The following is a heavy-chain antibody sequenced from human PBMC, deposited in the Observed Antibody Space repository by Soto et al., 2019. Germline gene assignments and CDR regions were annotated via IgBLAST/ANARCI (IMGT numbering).Heavy chain of an antibody. CDR3: ARFAGGSGSYYSDWFDP. D-gene: IGHD3-10*01. J-gene: IGHJ5*02. Sequence: SETLSLTCTVSGGSISSGGYYWSWNRQHPGKGLEWIGYIYYSGSTYYNPSLKSRVTISVDTSKNQFSLKLSSVTAADTAVYYCARFAGGSGSYYSDWFDPWGQGTLVTVSS. CDR1: GGSISSGGYY. V-gene: IGHV4-31*03. CDR2: IYYSGST.